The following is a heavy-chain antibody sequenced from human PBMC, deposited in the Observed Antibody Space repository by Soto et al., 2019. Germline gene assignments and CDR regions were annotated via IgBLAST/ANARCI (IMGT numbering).Heavy chain of an antibody. D-gene: IGHD2-8*01. CDR1: GFSFFSYA. V-gene: IGHV3-23*01. J-gene: IGHJ5*02. CDR2: ISGSGGHT. CDR3: AKIEMGWFAH. Sequence: EVQLLESGGHVVQPGESLRLSYTGSGFSFFSYAMSWVRQAPGKGLEWVSTISGSGGHTYYADSVKGRFVVSRDNDKNTVYLHMSSLTGEDTAVYFCAKIEMGWFAHWGQGTQVTVSS.